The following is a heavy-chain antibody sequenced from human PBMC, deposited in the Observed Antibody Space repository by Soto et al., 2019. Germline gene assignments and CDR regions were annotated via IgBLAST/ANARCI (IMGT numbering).Heavy chain of an antibody. D-gene: IGHD2-15*01. CDR1: GGTFSSYA. V-gene: IGHV1-69*13. CDR2: IIPIFGTA. CDR3: ARTPAATLYYYYYGMDV. Sequence: GASVKVSCKASGGTFSSYAISWVRQAPGQGLEWMGGIIPIFGTANYAQKFQGRVTITADESTSTAYMELSSLRSEDTAVYYCARTPAATLYYYYYGMDVWGQETTVTVSS. J-gene: IGHJ6*02.